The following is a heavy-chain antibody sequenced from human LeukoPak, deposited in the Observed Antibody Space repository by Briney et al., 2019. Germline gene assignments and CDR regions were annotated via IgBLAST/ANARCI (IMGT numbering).Heavy chain of an antibody. CDR3: ARDEGEYYDILTGYYPFDY. D-gene: IGHD3-9*01. CDR2: ISAYNGNT. V-gene: IGHV1-18*01. J-gene: IGHJ4*02. Sequence: ASVKVSCKASGYTFTSYGISWVRQAPGQGLEWMGWISAYNGNTNYAQKPQGRVTMTTDTSTSTAYMELRSLRSDDTAVYYCARDEGEYYDILTGYYPFDYWGQGTLVTVSS. CDR1: GYTFTSYG.